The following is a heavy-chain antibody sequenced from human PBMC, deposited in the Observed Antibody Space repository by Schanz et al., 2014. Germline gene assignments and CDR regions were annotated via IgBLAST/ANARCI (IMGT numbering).Heavy chain of an antibody. Sequence: VQLLESGGGLVQPGGSLKLSCSASGFTFRNYALSWVRQAPGKGLAWVSAISGSGGSTYYADSVKGRFTISRDNSNHTLYLQMNSLRADDTAVYYCARAGCINGACKYGMDVWGQGTTVTVSS. CDR2: ISGSGGST. J-gene: IGHJ6*02. D-gene: IGHD2-8*01. CDR3: ARAGCINGACKYGMDV. V-gene: IGHV3-23*01. CDR1: GFTFRNYA.